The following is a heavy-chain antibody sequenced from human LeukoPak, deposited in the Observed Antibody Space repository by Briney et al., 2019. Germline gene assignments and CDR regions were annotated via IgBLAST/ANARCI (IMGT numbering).Heavy chain of an antibody. D-gene: IGHD1-26*01. Sequence: ASVKVSCKASGYTFTNYGFSWVRQAPGQGLEWMGWVSPDNGHTNYVQKLQGRVTMTTDTSTSKDYMALRSLRSDDTAVYYCARDPDSGSYSSGYWGQGTLVTVSS. J-gene: IGHJ4*02. V-gene: IGHV1-18*01. CDR1: GYTFTNYG. CDR2: VSPDNGHT. CDR3: ARDPDSGSYSSGY.